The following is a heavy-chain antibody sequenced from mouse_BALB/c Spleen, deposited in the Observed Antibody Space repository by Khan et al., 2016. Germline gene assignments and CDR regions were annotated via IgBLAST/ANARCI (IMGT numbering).Heavy chain of an antibody. CDR1: GYTFTDYW. D-gene: IGHD1-1*01. J-gene: IGHJ3*01. V-gene: IGHV1-7*01. CDR3: ARWSYYYGSSYGWFAY. Sequence: QVQLQQSGAELAKPGASVKMSCKASGYTFTDYWMHWVKQRPGQGLEWIGYINPSTGYTEYNQKFKDKATLTADKSSSTVYMQLSSLTSEDSAVYYCARWSYYYGSSYGWFAYWGQGTLVTVSA. CDR2: INPSTGYT.